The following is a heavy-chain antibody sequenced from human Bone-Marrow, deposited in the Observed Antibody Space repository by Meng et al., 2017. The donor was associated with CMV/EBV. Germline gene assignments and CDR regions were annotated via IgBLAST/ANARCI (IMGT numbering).Heavy chain of an antibody. CDR2: ISSSSSYI. CDR3: ARGGAGGPIVVVPAATIYYYYGMDV. CDR1: GFTFSSYS. J-gene: IGHJ6*02. D-gene: IGHD2-2*01. V-gene: IGHV3-21*01. Sequence: GGSLRLSCAASGFTFSSYSMNWVRQAPGKGLEWVSSISSSSSYIYYADSVKGRFTISGDNSKNTLYLQMNSLRAEDTAVYYCARGGAGGPIVVVPAATIYYYYGMDVWGQGTTVTVSS.